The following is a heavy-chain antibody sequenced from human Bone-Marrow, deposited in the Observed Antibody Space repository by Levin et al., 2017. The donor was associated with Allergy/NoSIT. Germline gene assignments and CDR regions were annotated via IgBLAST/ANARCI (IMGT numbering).Heavy chain of an antibody. Sequence: SETLSLTCAVYGGSFSGYYWSWIRQPPGKGLEWIGEINHSGSTNYNPSLKSRVTISVDTSKNQFSLKLSSVTAADTAVYYCAREWGGDSSSWYYFDYWGQGTLVTVSS. CDR3: AREWGGDSSSWYYFDY. D-gene: IGHD6-13*01. CDR2: INHSGST. J-gene: IGHJ4*02. CDR1: GGSFSGYY. V-gene: IGHV4-34*01.